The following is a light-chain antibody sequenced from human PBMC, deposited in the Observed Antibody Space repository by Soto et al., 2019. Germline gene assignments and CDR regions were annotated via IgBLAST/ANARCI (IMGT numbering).Light chain of an antibody. CDR1: QGIDTS. Sequence: DIQMTQSPSTLSASVGDIVTVTCRAIQGIDTSLAWYQQKPGKAPKLLIYAPSNFQSGVPSRFSGSGSGTHFTLTISSLQPEDFATYYCQQLHGYPITFGQGTRLEIK. CDR3: QQLHGYPIT. V-gene: IGKV1-9*01. J-gene: IGKJ5*01. CDR2: APS.